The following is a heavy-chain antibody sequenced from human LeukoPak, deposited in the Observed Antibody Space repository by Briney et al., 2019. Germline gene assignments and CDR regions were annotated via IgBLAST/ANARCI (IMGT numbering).Heavy chain of an antibody. CDR1: GFTFSNYA. D-gene: IGHD6-25*01. CDR2: ISGGRGPT. Sequence: SGGSLRLSCAASGFTFSNYAMSWVRQAPGKGLVRVSAISGGRGPTYYSDSVKGRFTNSRDNSKNTLYLQMNSLRAEDAAVYFCAKNSGYSWQYFFDYWGQGTLVTVSS. V-gene: IGHV3-23*01. CDR3: AKNSGYSWQYFFDY. J-gene: IGHJ4*02.